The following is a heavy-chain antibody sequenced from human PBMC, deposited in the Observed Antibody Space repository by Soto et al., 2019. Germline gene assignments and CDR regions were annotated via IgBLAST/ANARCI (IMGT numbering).Heavy chain of an antibody. CDR1: GGTFSSYT. J-gene: IGHJ5*02. CDR3: ARVKSAIFGVVMTLKYNWFDP. V-gene: IGHV1-3*01. CDR2: INAGNGNT. D-gene: IGHD3-3*01. Sequence: ASVKVSCKASGGTFSSYTISWVRQAPGQRLEWKGWINAGNGNTKYSQKFQGRVTITRDTSASTAYMELSSLRSEDTAVYYCARVKSAIFGVVMTLKYNWFDPWGQGTLVTVSS.